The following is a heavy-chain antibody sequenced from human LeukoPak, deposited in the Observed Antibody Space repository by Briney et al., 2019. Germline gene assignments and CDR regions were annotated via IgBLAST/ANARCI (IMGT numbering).Heavy chain of an antibody. D-gene: IGHD3-10*01. Sequence: SETLSLTCTVSGGSISSSSYYWGWIRQPPGKGLEWIGSIYYSGSTYYNPSLKSRVTISVDASKNQFSLKLSSVTAADTAVYYCARETVVRGVIINILVGAFDIWGRGTMVTVSS. CDR1: GGSISSSSYY. J-gene: IGHJ3*02. CDR3: ARETVVRGVIINILVGAFDI. CDR2: IYYSGST. V-gene: IGHV4-39*07.